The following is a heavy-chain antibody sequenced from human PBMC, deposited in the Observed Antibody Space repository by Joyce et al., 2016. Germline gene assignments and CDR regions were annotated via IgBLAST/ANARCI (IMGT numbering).Heavy chain of an antibody. J-gene: IGHJ4*02. V-gene: IGHV3-48*03. Sequence: EVHLVESGGGLVQPGGSLRLSCAASGIIFSSKEMNWVRQAPGKGLEWISSINSDDSRIHYADSVRGRFAISRDNARNSLYLKMNYLRVEDTAIYYCTTPSCANWGQGSLVTVSS. CDR3: TTPSCAN. D-gene: IGHD2-2*01. CDR2: INSDDSRI. CDR1: GIIFSSKE.